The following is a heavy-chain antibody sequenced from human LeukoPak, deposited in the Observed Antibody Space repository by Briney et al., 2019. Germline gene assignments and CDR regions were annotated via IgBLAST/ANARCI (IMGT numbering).Heavy chain of an antibody. V-gene: IGHV3-7*03. D-gene: IGHD2-21*02. CDR2: IKQDGSQK. J-gene: IGHJ4*02. Sequence: GGSLRLSCAASGFTSSSYAMHWVRQAPGKGLEWVANIKQDGSQKYYVDSVKGRFIISRDNAKNSLYLQMNSVRAEDTAVYYCAREGTFGDYRASGDHWGQGALVTVSS. CDR1: GFTSSSYA. CDR3: AREGTFGDYRASGDH.